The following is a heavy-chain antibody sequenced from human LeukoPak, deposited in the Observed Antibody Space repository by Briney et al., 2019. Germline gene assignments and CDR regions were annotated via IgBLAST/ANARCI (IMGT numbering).Heavy chain of an antibody. D-gene: IGHD2-15*01. CDR3: AREEFCNGGGCSFDS. J-gene: IGHJ4*02. CDR1: GGSLSSYY. V-gene: IGHV4-4*07. CDR2: IYPSGTT. Sequence: PSETLSLTCSDSGGSLSSYYWSWVRQSAGKGLEWIGRIYPSGTTNYNPSLKSRVTVSLDTSKNHFSLNLSSVTAADTAMYYCAREEFCNGGGCSFDSWGQGALVTVSS.